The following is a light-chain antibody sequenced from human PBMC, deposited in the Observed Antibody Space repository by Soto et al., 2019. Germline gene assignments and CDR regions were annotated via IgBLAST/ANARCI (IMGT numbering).Light chain of an antibody. CDR2: KSD. Sequence: QSVLTQTPSASGTPGQRVTISCSGSSSNIGSKYVYWYQQLPGTAPKLLIYKSDQRPSGVPDRFSGSKSGTSASLAISGLRSEDEADYHCATWDDSLSAWVFGGGTQLTVL. V-gene: IGLV1-47*01. J-gene: IGLJ3*02. CDR3: ATWDDSLSAWV. CDR1: SSNIGSKY.